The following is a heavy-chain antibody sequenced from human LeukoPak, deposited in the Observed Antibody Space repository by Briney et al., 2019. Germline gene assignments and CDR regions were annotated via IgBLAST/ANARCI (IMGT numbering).Heavy chain of an antibody. CDR2: IYYSGST. V-gene: IGHV4-59*08. CDR1: GGSISSYY. CDR3: ARLGIAAAGTRADSYYYYGMDV. Sequence: SETLSLTCTVSGGSISSYYWSWIRQPPGKGLEWIGYIYYSGSTNYNPSLKSRVTISVDTSKNQSSLKLSSVTAADTAVYYCARLGIAAAGTRADSYYYYGMDVWGQGTTVTVSS. D-gene: IGHD6-13*01. J-gene: IGHJ6*02.